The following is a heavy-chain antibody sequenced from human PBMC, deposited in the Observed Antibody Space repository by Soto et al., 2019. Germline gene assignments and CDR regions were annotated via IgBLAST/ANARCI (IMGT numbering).Heavy chain of an antibody. Sequence: PSETLSLTCAVSGASVSSTYWWSWVRQPPGKGPEWIGEINHRGSANYNPSLKSRVTMSLDISKSQFSLRLTSVTAADTAVYFCARYNAASGTYYFYYWGRGALVTVSS. J-gene: IGHJ4*02. CDR3: ARYNAASGTYYFYY. CDR1: GASVSSTYW. D-gene: IGHD6-13*01. CDR2: INHRGSA. V-gene: IGHV4-4*02.